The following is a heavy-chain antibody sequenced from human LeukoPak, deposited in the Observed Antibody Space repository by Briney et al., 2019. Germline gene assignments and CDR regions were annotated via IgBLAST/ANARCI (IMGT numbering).Heavy chain of an antibody. Sequence: ASVKVSCKASGYTFTSYGISWVRQAPGQGLEWMGWISAYNGNTNYAQKLQGRVTMTTDTSTSTAYMELRSLRSDDTAVYYRARTRDSSGSYAFDIWGQGTMVTVSS. CDR3: ARTRDSSGSYAFDI. CDR2: ISAYNGNT. V-gene: IGHV1-18*01. CDR1: GYTFTSYG. D-gene: IGHD3-22*01. J-gene: IGHJ3*02.